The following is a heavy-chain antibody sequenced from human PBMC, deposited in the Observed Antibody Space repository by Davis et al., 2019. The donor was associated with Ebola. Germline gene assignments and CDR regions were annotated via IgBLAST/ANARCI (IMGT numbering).Heavy chain of an antibody. J-gene: IGHJ6*02. CDR2: ISSSSSYI. D-gene: IGHD2-2*01. CDR1: GFTFSSYS. V-gene: IGHV3-21*01. Sequence: GESLKISCAASGFTFSSYSMNWVRQAPGKGLEWVSSISSSSSYIYYADSVKGRFTISSDNAKNSLYLQMNSLRAEDTAVYYCARALVPAAIWDWDYGMDVWGQGTTVTVSS. CDR3: ARALVPAAIWDWDYGMDV.